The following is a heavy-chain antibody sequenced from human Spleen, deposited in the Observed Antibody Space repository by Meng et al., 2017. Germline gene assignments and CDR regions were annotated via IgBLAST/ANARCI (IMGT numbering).Heavy chain of an antibody. CDR1: GGSISSGDYY. Sequence: VQLQESGPGLVKPSQTLSLTCTVSGGSISSGDYYWSWIRQFPGKGLEWIGYTHYSGSTYYNPSLRSRLTISIETSKNQFSLKMKSVTAADTAVYYCASQSVTAIPFDYWGPGALVTVSS. J-gene: IGHJ4*02. V-gene: IGHV4-30-4*01. D-gene: IGHD2-21*02. CDR2: THYSGST. CDR3: ASQSVTAIPFDY.